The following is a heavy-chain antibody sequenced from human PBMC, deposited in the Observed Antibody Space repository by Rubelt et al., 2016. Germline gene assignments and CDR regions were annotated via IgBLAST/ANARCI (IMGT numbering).Heavy chain of an antibody. J-gene: IGHJ4*02. CDR1: GFTFSSYS. Sequence: EVQLVESGGGLVQPGGSLRLSCAASGFTFSSYSMNWVRQAPGKGLEWISYITSSSGAIHYVDSVKGRFTISRDNAKSSLYLQMNSLRDEDTAVYYCARGRSSSDDYWGQGTLVTVSS. D-gene: IGHD6-6*01. CDR3: ARGRSSSDDY. V-gene: IGHV3-48*02. CDR2: ITSSSGAI.